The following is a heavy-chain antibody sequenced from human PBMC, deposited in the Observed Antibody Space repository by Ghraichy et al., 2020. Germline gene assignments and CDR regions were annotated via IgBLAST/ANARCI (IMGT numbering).Heavy chain of an antibody. Sequence: SLNISCAASGFTFDDYAMYWVRQAPGKGLEWVSGISWNSGSIGYADSVKGRFTISRDNAKNSLYLQMNSLRAEDTALYYCAKDMKYNWAGGMDVWGQGTTVTVSS. CDR2: ISWNSGSI. V-gene: IGHV3-9*01. J-gene: IGHJ6*02. CDR3: AKDMKYNWAGGMDV. CDR1: GFTFDDYA. D-gene: IGHD1-1*01.